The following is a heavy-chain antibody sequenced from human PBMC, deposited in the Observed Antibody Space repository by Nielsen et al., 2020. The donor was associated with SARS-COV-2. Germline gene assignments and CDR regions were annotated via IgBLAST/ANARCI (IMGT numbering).Heavy chain of an antibody. V-gene: IGHV3-11*04. Sequence: WIRQPPGKGLEWVSYISGTGSIILYADSAEGRFTISRDNAKNSVFLLMNSLRAEDTAVYYCARDTPAPRWELPYYFDYWGQGTLVTVSS. CDR3: ARDTPAPRWELPYYFDY. J-gene: IGHJ4*02. D-gene: IGHD1-26*01. CDR2: ISGTGSII.